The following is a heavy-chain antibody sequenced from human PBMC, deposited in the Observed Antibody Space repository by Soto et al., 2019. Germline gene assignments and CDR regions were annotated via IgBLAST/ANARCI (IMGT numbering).Heavy chain of an antibody. J-gene: IGHJ5*02. Sequence: QITLKESGPTLVKPTQTLTLTCTFSGFSLSTSGVGVGWIRQPPGKALEWLALIYWNDDKRYSPSLKSRLTITKDTSKNQVVLTMTNTDSVDTATYYCAHQVLYYYHSSGYYGGWFDPWGQGTLVTVSS. D-gene: IGHD3-22*01. CDR1: GFSLSTSGVG. CDR3: AHQVLYYYHSSGYYGGWFDP. V-gene: IGHV2-5*01. CDR2: IYWNDDK.